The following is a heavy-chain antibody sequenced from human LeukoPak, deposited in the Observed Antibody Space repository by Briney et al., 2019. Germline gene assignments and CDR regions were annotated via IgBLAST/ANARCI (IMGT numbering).Heavy chain of an antibody. CDR2: ISGGGVAI. D-gene: IGHD3-22*01. CDR3: AKDGCDYYDSSGYYYFND. J-gene: IGHJ4*02. CDR1: GFTFSSYW. V-gene: IGHV3-23*01. Sequence: PGGSLRLSCAASGFTFSSYWLHSGRHAPGKGLVWVSAISGGGVAIYYADSVKGRFTISRDNSRNTLYLQMNSLRAGDTAVYYCAKDGCDYYDSSGYYYFNDWGQGTLVTVSS.